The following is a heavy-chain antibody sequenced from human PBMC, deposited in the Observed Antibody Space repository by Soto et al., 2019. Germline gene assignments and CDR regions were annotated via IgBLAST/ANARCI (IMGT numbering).Heavy chain of an antibody. Sequence: SETLSLTCTVSGGSISSGDYYWSWIRQPPGKGLEWIGYIYYSGSTYYNPSLKSRVTISVDTSKNQFSLKLSSVTAADTAVYYCARVGDTAMGFGYWGQGTLVTVSS. CDR2: IYYSGST. J-gene: IGHJ4*02. V-gene: IGHV4-30-4*01. CDR1: GGSISSGDYY. D-gene: IGHD5-18*01. CDR3: ARVGDTAMGFGY.